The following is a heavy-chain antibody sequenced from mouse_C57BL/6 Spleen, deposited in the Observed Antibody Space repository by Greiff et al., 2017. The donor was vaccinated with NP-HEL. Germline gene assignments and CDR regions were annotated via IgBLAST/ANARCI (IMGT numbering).Heavy chain of an antibody. CDR2: INPSSGYT. Sequence: VQLQQSGAELARPGASVKMSCKASGYTFTSYTMHWVKQRPGQGLEWIGYINPSSGYTKYNQKFKDKATLTADKSSSTAYMQLRSLTSEDSAVYYCARRSTMVTTSAMDYWGQGTSVTVSS. V-gene: IGHV1-4*01. CDR3: ARRSTMVTTSAMDY. D-gene: IGHD2-2*01. CDR1: GYTFTSYT. J-gene: IGHJ4*01.